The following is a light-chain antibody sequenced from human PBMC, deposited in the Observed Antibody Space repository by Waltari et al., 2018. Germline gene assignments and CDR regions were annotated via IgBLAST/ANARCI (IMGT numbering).Light chain of an antibody. J-gene: IGKJ2*01. CDR1: QSISGTY. Sequence: EIVVTQSPDTLSLSPGERATLSCRASQSISGTYLAWYQQKPGQAPRLLIYGASSRATGIPDRFRGSGSATDFTLTISRLEPEDVAFYYCQQYGGSPPYTFGQGTKLEIK. CDR2: GAS. V-gene: IGKV3-20*01. CDR3: QQYGGSPPYT.